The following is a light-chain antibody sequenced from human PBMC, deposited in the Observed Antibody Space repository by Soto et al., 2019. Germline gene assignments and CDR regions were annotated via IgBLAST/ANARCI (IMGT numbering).Light chain of an antibody. CDR2: EGS. Sequence: QSALTQPASVSGSPGQSITISCTGTSSDVGSYNLVSWYQQHPGKAPKLMIYEGSKRPSGVSNRFSGSKSGNTVSLTISGLQAEDEADYYCCSYAGSSTLYVVFGGGTKLTVL. CDR1: SSDVGSYNL. CDR3: CSYAGSSTLYVV. V-gene: IGLV2-23*01. J-gene: IGLJ2*01.